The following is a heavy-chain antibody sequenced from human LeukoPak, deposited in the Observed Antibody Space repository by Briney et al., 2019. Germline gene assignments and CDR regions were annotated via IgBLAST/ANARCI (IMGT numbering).Heavy chain of an antibody. CDR2: IYHSGST. CDR1: GDSISSSYW. CDR3: AGERGEEYSSGWYKTNYFYN. V-gene: IGHV4-4*02. D-gene: IGHD6-19*01. Sequence: PSGTLSLTCAVSGDSISSSYWWSWVRQPPGKGLEWIGEIYHSGSTNYNPSLKSRLTISVDKSKNQFSLNLISVTAADTAVYYCAGERGEEYSSGWYKTNYFYNWGQGIRVTVSS. J-gene: IGHJ4*02.